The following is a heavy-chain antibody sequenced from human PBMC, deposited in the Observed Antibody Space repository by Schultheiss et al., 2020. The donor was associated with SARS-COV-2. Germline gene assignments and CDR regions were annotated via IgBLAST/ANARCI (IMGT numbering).Heavy chain of an antibody. CDR2: ISNTGSTI. D-gene: IGHD1-26*01. J-gene: IGHJ4*02. CDR3: ASGLVGAIDY. V-gene: IGHV3-48*01. Sequence: GGSLRLSCAASGFTFSSYAMSWVRQAPGKGLEWISYISNTGSTIYYADSVKGRFTISRDNSKNTLYLQMNSLRAEDTAVYYCASGLVGAIDYWGQGTLVTVSS. CDR1: GFTFSSYA.